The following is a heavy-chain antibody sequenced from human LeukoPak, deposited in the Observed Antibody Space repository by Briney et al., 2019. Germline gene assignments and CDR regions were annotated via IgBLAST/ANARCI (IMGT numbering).Heavy chain of an antibody. CDR1: GFTFSTYA. D-gene: IGHD3-3*01. V-gene: IGHV3-30*03. J-gene: IGHJ5*02. CDR2: ISYDGNNK. CDR3: ARDGSISWSGYYIRGRFDP. Sequence: GGSLRLSCAASGFTFSTYAMHWVRQAPGQGLEWMAFISYDGNNKYYADSVKGRFTISRDNSKNTLYLQMNSLRAEDTAVYYCARDGSISWSGYYIRGRFDPWGQGTLVTVSS.